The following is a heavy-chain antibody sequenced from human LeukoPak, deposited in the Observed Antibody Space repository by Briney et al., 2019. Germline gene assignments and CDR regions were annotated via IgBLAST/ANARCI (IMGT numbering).Heavy chain of an antibody. J-gene: IGHJ6*02. CDR3: ARVVYPGMDV. Sequence: PGGSLRLSCAASGFTFSSYGMHWVRQAPGKGLEWVAFIRYDGSNKYYADSVKGRFTISRDNSKNTLYLQMNSLRGDDTAVYYCARVVYPGMDVWGQGITVIVSS. CDR2: IRYDGSNK. D-gene: IGHD5/OR15-5a*01. V-gene: IGHV3-30*02. CDR1: GFTFSSYG.